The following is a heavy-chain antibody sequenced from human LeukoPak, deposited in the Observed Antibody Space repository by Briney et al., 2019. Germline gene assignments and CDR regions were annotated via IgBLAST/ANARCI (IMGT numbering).Heavy chain of an antibody. J-gene: IGHJ4*02. CDR1: GFTFSSYA. CDR3: AKASPITIFGVVNLFDY. CDR2: ISGSGGST. V-gene: IGHV3-23*01. Sequence: GGSLRLSCAASGFTFSSYAMSWVRQAPGKGLEWVSAISGSGGSTYYADSVKGRFTISRDNSKNTLYLQVNSLRAEDTAVYYCAKASPITIFGVVNLFDYWGQGTLVTVSS. D-gene: IGHD3-3*01.